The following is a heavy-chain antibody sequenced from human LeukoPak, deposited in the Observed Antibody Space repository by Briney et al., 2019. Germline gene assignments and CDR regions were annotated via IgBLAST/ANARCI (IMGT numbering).Heavy chain of an antibody. J-gene: IGHJ4*02. CDR2: IYSSGST. CDR3: ARHDFYYYGSGSYFDY. Sequence: SETLSLTCSVSGGSISVYYWSWIRQPPGKGLEWIGYIYSSGSTSYNPSLKSRVTISEDMSKNQFSLKLSSVTAADTAVYYRARHDFYYYGSGSYFDYWGQGTLVTVSS. V-gene: IGHV4-4*09. CDR1: GGSISVYY. D-gene: IGHD3-10*01.